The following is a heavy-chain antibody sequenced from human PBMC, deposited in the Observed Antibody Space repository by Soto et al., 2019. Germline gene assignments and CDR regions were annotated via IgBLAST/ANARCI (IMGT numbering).Heavy chain of an antibody. Sequence: QVQLVQSGDEVKKPGASVKVSCKASGYIFVNYGIAWVRQAPGQGLEWMGWISPYSGNTHYAGRVQGRLTMTTDTSTSPADMDAASLTSHHPAVYFCAMVNNCVTPTPPHVWAAGTTVTVYS. D-gene: IGHD2-21*01. CDR1: GYIFVNYG. CDR3: AMVNNCVTPTPPHV. J-gene: IGHJ6*04. V-gene: IGHV1-18*01. CDR2: ISPYSGNT.